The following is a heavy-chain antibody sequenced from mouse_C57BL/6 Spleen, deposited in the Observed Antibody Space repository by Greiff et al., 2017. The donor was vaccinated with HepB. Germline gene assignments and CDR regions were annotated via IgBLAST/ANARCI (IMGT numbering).Heavy chain of an antibody. J-gene: IGHJ4*01. CDR3: ARGSYYGSSRYAMDY. Sequence: VQLQQSGPELVKPGASVKIPCKASGYTFTDYNMDWVKQSHGKSLEWIGDISPNNGGTIYNQKFKGKATLTVDKSSSTAYMELRSLTSEDTAVYYCARGSYYGSSRYAMDYWGQGTSVTVSS. CDR1: GYTFTDYN. V-gene: IGHV1-18*01. D-gene: IGHD1-1*01. CDR2: ISPNNGGT.